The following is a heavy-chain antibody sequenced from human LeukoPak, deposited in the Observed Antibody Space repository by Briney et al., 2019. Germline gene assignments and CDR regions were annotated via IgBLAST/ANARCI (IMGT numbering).Heavy chain of an antibody. CDR3: AKVAAAGTLYFQH. V-gene: IGHV4-30-2*01. CDR1: GGSISSGGYS. D-gene: IGHD6-13*01. CDR2: IYHSGST. J-gene: IGHJ1*01. Sequence: SETLSLTCAVPGGSISSGGYSWSWIRQPPGKGLECIGYIYHSGSTYYNPSLKSRVTISVDRSKNQFSLKLSSVTAADTAVYYCAKVAAAGTLYFQHWGQGTLVTVSS.